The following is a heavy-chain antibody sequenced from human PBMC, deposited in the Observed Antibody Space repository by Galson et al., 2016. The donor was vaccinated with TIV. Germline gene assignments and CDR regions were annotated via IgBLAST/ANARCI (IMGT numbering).Heavy chain of an antibody. CDR3: ARHGYDFWNGQDYFFYGMDF. CDR2: IYPGDSDT. D-gene: IGHD3-3*01. J-gene: IGHJ6*02. CDR1: GYPFTTYR. V-gene: IGHV5-51*01. Sequence: QSGAEVKKPGESLKISCQGSGYPFTTYRIAWVRQVPGKGLEWMGVIYPGDSDTTYNPSFQGQVTISADKSIRTAYLQWTSLKASDTAIYYCARHGYDFWNGQDYFFYGMDFWGQGTTVTVSS.